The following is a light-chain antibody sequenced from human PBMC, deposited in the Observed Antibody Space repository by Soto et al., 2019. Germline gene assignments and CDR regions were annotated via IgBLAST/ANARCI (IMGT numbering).Light chain of an antibody. CDR2: GAS. Sequence: EIVLTQSPANLSLSPGERGNLXCRASQSASSDLVWYQQTTGKAPRLLIYGASSRAPGIPDRFSGSGSGTDFTLTISRLEPEDFAVYYCQQYYSSPWTFGLGTKVDIK. J-gene: IGKJ1*01. V-gene: IGKV3-20*01. CDR3: QQYYSSPWT. CDR1: QSASSD.